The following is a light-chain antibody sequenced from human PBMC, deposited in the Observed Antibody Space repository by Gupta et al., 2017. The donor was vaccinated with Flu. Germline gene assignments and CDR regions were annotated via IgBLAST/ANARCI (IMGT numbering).Light chain of an antibody. J-gene: IGKJ1*01. V-gene: IGKV1-39*01. CDR1: QSISSY. CDR2: AAS. Sequence: DIQMTQSPSSLSASVGDRVTITCRASQSISSYLNCYQHKPGKGPKLLIYAASSFQIGVPSRFRGSPSRGHLTLSISRRHPGDLATYYCRQSDTTPRTFGQWTKVEIK. CDR3: RQSDTTPRT.